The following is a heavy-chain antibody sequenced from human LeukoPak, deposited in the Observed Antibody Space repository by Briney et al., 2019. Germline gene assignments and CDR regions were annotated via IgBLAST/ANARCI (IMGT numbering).Heavy chain of an antibody. V-gene: IGHV3-23*01. CDR1: GFTFSSYA. J-gene: IGHJ4*02. CDR3: AKAGTFGVVTDFDY. CDR2: IRGSGGST. Sequence: GGSLRLSCAASGFTFSSYATSWVRQAPGKGLEWVSAIRGSGGSTYYAESVKGRFTISRDNSKNTLYLQMNSLRAEDTAVYYCAKAGTFGVVTDFDYWGQGTLVTVSS. D-gene: IGHD3-3*01.